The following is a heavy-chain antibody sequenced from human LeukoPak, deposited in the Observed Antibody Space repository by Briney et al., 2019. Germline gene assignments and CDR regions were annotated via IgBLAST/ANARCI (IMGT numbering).Heavy chain of an antibody. CDR3: ARDRGYCSSGSCQSNDLYYYYGMDV. V-gene: IGHV4-31*03. J-gene: IGHJ6*02. D-gene: IGHD2-15*01. Sequence: NPSQTLSLTCTVSGGSISSGGYYWSWIRQHPGKGLEWIGYIYYSGSTYYNPSLKSRVTISVDTSKNQFSLKLSSVTAADTAVYYCARDRGYCSSGSCQSNDLYYYYGMDVWGQGTTVTVSS. CDR1: GGSISSGGYY. CDR2: IYYSGST.